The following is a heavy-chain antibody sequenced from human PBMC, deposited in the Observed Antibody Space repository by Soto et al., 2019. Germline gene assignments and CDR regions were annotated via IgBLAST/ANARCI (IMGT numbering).Heavy chain of an antibody. D-gene: IGHD1-1*01. J-gene: IGHJ4*02. CDR3: ARSNETHTTGDFDY. CDR1: GDSISSSDYY. V-gene: IGHV4-39*01. Sequence: SETLSLTCTVSGDSISSSDYYWGWIRQPPGKGLEWIGSIIYSGHTYYNPSLKSRVTISVDMSKNQFSLQLSTVTAADTAAYYCARSNETHTTGDFDYWGQGTLVTVSS. CDR2: IIYSGHT.